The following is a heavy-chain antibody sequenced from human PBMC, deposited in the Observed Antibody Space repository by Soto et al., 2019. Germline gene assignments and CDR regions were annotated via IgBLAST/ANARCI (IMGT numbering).Heavy chain of an antibody. CDR3: ARESVAGYYFDY. Sequence: SETLSLTCTVSGGYISSYYWSWIRQPPGKGLEWIGYFYYNGSTNYNPSLKSRVSISADTSKNQFSLKLSSVTAADTAVYYCARESVAGYYFDYWGQGTLVTVSS. D-gene: IGHD6-19*01. J-gene: IGHJ4*02. CDR2: FYYNGST. CDR1: GGYISSYY. V-gene: IGHV4-59*12.